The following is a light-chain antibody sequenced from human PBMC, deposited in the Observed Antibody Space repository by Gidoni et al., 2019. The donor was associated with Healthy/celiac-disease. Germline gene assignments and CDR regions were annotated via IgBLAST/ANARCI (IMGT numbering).Light chain of an antibody. V-gene: IGLV2-8*01. CDR2: EVS. Sequence: QSALTQPPSASGSPGQSVTISCTGTSSDVGGYNYVSWYQQHPGKAPKLMIYEVSKRPSGVPDRFSGSKSGNTASLTVSGLQAEDEADYYCSSYAGSNNWDVDVVFGGGTKLTVL. CDR1: SSDVGGYNY. J-gene: IGLJ2*01. CDR3: SSYAGSNNWDVDVV.